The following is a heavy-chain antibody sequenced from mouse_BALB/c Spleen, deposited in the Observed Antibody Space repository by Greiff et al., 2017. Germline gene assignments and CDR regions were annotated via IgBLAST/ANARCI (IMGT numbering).Heavy chain of an antibody. J-gene: IGHJ4*01. CDR3: ARSDGYDYGYAMDY. D-gene: IGHD2-2*01. Sequence: VQLKESGPGLVKPSQSLSLTCTVTGYSITSDYAWNWIRQFPGNKLEWMGYISYSGSTSYNPSLKSRISITRDTSKNQFFLQLNSVTTEDTATYYCARSDGYDYGYAMDYWGQGTSVTVSS. V-gene: IGHV3-2*02. CDR1: GYSITSDYA. CDR2: ISYSGST.